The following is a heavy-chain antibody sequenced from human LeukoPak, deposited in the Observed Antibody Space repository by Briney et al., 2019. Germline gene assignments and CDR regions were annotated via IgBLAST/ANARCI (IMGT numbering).Heavy chain of an antibody. D-gene: IGHD1-14*01. CDR3: AKDRTNLEYYFDY. CDR1: GFTFSSYV. V-gene: IGHV3-23*01. CDR2: ITSGGGNT. Sequence: PGGSLRLSCAASGFTFSSYVMSWVRQAPGKGLEWVSGITSGGGNTYYADSVKGRFTISRDNSKNTLYLQMNSLRAEDTAVYYCAKDRTNLEYYFDYWGQGTLVTVSS. J-gene: IGHJ4*02.